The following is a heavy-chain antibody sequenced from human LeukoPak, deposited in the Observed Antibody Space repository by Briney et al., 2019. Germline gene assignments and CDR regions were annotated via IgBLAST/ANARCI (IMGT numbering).Heavy chain of an antibody. CDR2: ISTRGTT. Sequence: SETLSLTRTVSGGSISTGPYYWNWIRQPAGKGLEWIGRISTRGTTLYNPSLKSRLTLSIDTSNNQFSLSLNSVTAADTAIYYCARDLLRGVTGSWFEAFDIWGQGTMVTVSS. J-gene: IGHJ3*02. V-gene: IGHV4-61*02. D-gene: IGHD6-13*01. CDR1: GGSISTGPYY. CDR3: ARDLLRGVTGSWFEAFDI.